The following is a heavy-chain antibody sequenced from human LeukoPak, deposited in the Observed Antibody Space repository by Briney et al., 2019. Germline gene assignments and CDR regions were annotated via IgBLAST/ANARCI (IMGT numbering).Heavy chain of an antibody. Sequence: ASVKVSCKVSGYTLTELSMHWVRQAPGKGLEWMGGFDPEDGETIYAQKFQGRVTMTEDTSTDTAHMELSSLRSEDTAVYYCATDYYDSSGYYSFDYWGQGTLVTVSS. CDR2: FDPEDGET. J-gene: IGHJ4*02. CDR3: ATDYYDSSGYYSFDY. V-gene: IGHV1-24*01. CDR1: GYTLTELS. D-gene: IGHD3-22*01.